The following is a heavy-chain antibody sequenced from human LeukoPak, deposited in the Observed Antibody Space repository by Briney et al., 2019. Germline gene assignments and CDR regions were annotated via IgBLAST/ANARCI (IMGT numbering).Heavy chain of an antibody. Sequence: ASVKVSCKASGYTFTGYYMHWVRQAPGQGLEWMGWINPNSGGTNYAQKFQGRVTMTRDTSISTAYMELSRLRSDDTAVYYCAREIPVYCSGGSCYLWGQGTLVPVSS. CDR2: INPNSGGT. J-gene: IGHJ4*02. V-gene: IGHV1-2*02. D-gene: IGHD2-15*01. CDR1: GYTFTGYY. CDR3: AREIPVYCSGGSCYL.